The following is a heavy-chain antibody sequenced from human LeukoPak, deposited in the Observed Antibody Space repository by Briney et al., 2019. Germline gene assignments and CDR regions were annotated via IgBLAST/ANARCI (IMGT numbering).Heavy chain of an antibody. V-gene: IGHV3-30*02. J-gene: IGHJ4*02. CDR2: IWYDGSNK. CDR1: GFTFSSYG. Sequence: QSGGSLRLSCAASGFTFSSYGMHWVRQAPGKGLEWVAVIWYDGSNKYYADSVKGRFTISRDNSKNTLYLQMNSLRPEDTAVYFCAKDEFEDTSLVFDNRGQGTLVTVSS. CDR3: AKDEFEDTSLVFDN. D-gene: IGHD3-10*01.